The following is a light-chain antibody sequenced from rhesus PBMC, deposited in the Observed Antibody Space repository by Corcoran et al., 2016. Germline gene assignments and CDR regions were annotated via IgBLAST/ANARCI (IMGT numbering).Light chain of an antibody. CDR3: MQSTKDPS. CDR1: QSLLHSNGNTY. J-gene: IGKJ2*01. CDR2: KVT. Sequence: DIVMTQTPLSLPVTPGEPASISCRSSQSLLHSNGNTYLAWYLQKPGQSPRFLIYKVTNREPGVPDRFSGIGSGTDLTLKISRVEPEDVGVCYCMQSTKDPSCGQGTKVEIK. V-gene: IGKV2-68*01.